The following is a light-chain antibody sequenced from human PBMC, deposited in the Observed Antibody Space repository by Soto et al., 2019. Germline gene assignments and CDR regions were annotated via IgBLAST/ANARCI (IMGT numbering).Light chain of an antibody. CDR3: QDFDSPQWT. CDR1: QRASRQY. Sequence: VLTQSPDTLSLSPGDRATLSCRANQRASRQYLSWYQQRPGQPPRLLIYSVSMRADGLPDRFSGSGSGSEFTLTINRLEPEDFAVYYCQDFDSPQWTFGQGTKIEN. CDR2: SVS. V-gene: IGKV3-20*01. J-gene: IGKJ1*01.